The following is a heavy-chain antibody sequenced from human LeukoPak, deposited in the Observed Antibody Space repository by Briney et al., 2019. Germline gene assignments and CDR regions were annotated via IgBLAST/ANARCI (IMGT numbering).Heavy chain of an antibody. Sequence: SETLSLTCDVSGVSINTCCYYWTWMRQPPGKGLEWIGYKYYSGSTRYNSSLRGRLTISLDTSKNQFSLRLTSVTAADTAVYYCARGRSYGFDFDSWGPGTLVIVSS. CDR3: ARGRSYGFDFDS. V-gene: IGHV4-61*01. J-gene: IGHJ4*02. D-gene: IGHD5-18*01. CDR1: GVSINTCCYY. CDR2: KYYSGST.